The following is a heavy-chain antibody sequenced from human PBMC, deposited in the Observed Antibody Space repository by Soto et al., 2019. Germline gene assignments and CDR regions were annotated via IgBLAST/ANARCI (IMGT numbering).Heavy chain of an antibody. CDR3: ARVGRGVYGMDV. CDR2: ITSDSSTI. CDR1: GFTFSSYS. J-gene: IGHJ6*02. D-gene: IGHD2-8*01. Sequence: LRLSFAASGFTFSSYSINWVRQAPGKGLEWFSYITSDSSTISYADSVKGRFTVSRDNAKNSLYLQMNSLRDEDTAVYYCARVGRGVYGMDVWGQGTSVTVSS. V-gene: IGHV3-48*02.